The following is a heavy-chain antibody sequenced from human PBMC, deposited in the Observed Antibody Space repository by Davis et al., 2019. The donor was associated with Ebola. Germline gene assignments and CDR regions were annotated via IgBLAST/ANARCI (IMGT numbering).Heavy chain of an antibody. CDR3: ARMDYYYGSGTNRFDP. D-gene: IGHD3-10*01. J-gene: IGHJ5*02. V-gene: IGHV4-39*01. CDR1: GGSISSYY. Sequence: MPSETLSLTCTVSGGSISSYYWGWIRQPPGKGLEWIGSIYYSGSTYYNPSLKSRVTISVDTSKNQFSLKLSSVTAADTAVYYCARMDYYYGSGTNRFDPWGQGTLVTVSS. CDR2: IYYSGST.